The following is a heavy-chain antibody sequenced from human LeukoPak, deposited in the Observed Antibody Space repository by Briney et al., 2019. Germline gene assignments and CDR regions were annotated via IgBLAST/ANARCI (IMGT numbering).Heavy chain of an antibody. CDR3: ASCGGDCYSYYYYGMDV. CDR1: GGSFSGYY. D-gene: IGHD2-21*02. Sequence: SETLSLTCAVYGGSFSGYYWSWIRQPPGMGLEWIGEINHSGSTNYNPSLKSRVTISVDTSKNQFSLKLSSVTAADTAVYYCASCGGDCYSYYYYGMDVWGQGTTVTVSS. CDR2: INHSGST. J-gene: IGHJ6*02. V-gene: IGHV4-34*01.